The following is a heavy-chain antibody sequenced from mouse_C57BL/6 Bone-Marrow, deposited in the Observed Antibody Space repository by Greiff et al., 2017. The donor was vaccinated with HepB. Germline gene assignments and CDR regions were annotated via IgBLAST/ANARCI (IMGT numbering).Heavy chain of an antibody. CDR2: IDPSDSYT. CDR3: ARHYYYYYYAMDY. J-gene: IGHJ4*01. D-gene: IGHD1-1*01. V-gene: IGHV1-69*01. Sequence: QVQLKQSGAELVMPGASVKLSCKASGYTFTSYWMHWVKQRPGQGLEWIGEIDPSDSYTNYNQKFKGKSTLTVDKSSSTAYMQLSSLTSEDSAVYYCARHYYYYYYAMDYWGQGTSVTVSS. CDR1: GYTFTSYW.